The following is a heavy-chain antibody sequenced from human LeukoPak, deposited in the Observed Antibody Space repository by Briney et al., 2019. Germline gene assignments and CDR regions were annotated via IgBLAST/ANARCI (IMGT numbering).Heavy chain of an antibody. D-gene: IGHD3-10*01. Sequence: GGSLRLSCAASGFTFDNYAMSWVRQAPGKGLEWVSTISGSGVSTYYADSVKGRFTISRDNSKNTMYLQMNSLRAEDTAVYYCAKYYGSGSPHNWFAPWGQGTLVTVSS. J-gene: IGHJ5*02. CDR1: GFTFDNYA. CDR2: ISGSGVST. CDR3: AKYYGSGSPHNWFAP. V-gene: IGHV3-23*01.